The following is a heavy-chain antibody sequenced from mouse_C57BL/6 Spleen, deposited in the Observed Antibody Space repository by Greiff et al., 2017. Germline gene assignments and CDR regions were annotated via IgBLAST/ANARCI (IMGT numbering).Heavy chain of an antibody. CDR1: GYTFTDYY. Sequence: EVKLEESGPVLVKPGASVKMSCKASGYTFTDYYMNWVKQSHGKSLEWIGGINPYNGGTSYNQKFKGKATLTVDKSSSTAYMELNSLTSEDSAVYYCARGITTAGGVYWGQGTTLTVSS. D-gene: IGHD1-1*01. CDR2: INPYNGGT. CDR3: ARGITTAGGVY. V-gene: IGHV1-19*01. J-gene: IGHJ2*01.